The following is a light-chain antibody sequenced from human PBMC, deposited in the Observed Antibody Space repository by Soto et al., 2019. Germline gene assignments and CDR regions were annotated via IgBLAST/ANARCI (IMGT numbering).Light chain of an antibody. CDR3: QQYGSSPIT. CDR1: QSVSSSY. J-gene: IGKJ5*01. CDR2: GAS. Sequence: EIVLTPSPGTLSLSPVDRATLSCRASQSVSSSYLAWYQQKPGQAPRLLIYGASTRATGIPDRFSGDGSVTHFTLTISRLEAEDFVMYYCQQYGSSPITFGQGTRLEI. V-gene: IGKV3-20*01.